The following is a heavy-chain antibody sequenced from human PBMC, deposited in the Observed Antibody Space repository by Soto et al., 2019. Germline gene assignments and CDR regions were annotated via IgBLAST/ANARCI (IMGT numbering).Heavy chain of an antibody. CDR1: GFSFRYYG. J-gene: IGHJ6*02. CDR3: GKGSGTSAFYGVDV. D-gene: IGHD1-1*01. Sequence: QVHLVESGGGEVQPGRSLRLSCVVSGFSFRYYGMQWVRQAPGKGLEWVAVTSYDGSQTYHADSVKGRFTISRDNSQNTLFLQMNSLRPDDTAVYYCGKGSGTSAFYGVDVWGQGTTVTVSS. CDR2: TSYDGSQT. V-gene: IGHV3-30*18.